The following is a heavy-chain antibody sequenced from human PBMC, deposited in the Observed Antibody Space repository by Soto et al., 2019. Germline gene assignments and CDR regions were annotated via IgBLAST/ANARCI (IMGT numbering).Heavy chain of an antibody. CDR3: ARFLIGFGMDV. J-gene: IGHJ6*02. CDR2: IYYSGST. D-gene: IGHD3-22*01. Sequence: QVQLQESGPGLVKPSQTLSLTCNVSGGSISTGDYYWSWIRQPPGKGLEWIVYIYYSGSTYYNPSLKSRVTLSVDTSRNQFSLKLSSVTAADTAVYYCARFLIGFGMDVWGQGTTVTVSS. CDR1: GGSISTGDYY. V-gene: IGHV4-30-4*01.